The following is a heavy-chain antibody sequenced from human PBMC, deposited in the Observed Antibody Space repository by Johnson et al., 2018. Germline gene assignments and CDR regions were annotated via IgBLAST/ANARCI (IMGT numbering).Heavy chain of an antibody. D-gene: IGHD1-26*01. Sequence: VQLVQSGGGVVRPGGSLRLSCAASGFTFDDYGMSWVRQAPGKGLEWVSGINWNGGSIGYADSVKGRFTISRDTAKTSLYLQMNSLSAGDTALYYCAKGLREGENRSLWERLTYYYYMDGWGKGTTVTVSS. CDR3: AKGLREGENRSLWERLTYYYYMDG. J-gene: IGHJ6*03. CDR2: INWNGGSI. V-gene: IGHV3-20*04. CDR1: GFTFDDYG.